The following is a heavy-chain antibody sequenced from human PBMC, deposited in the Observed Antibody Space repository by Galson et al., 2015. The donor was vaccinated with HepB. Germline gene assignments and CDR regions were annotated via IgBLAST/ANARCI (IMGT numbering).Heavy chain of an antibody. V-gene: IGHV3-7*03. CDR3: ARDLYRTSSGVYEYYYMDV. J-gene: IGHJ6*03. CDR2: IKHDGGEK. D-gene: IGHD6-6*01. Sequence: SLRLSCAASGFTLSSYWMSWVRQAPGKGLEWVANIKHDGGEKYYVDSVKGRFTMSRDNAKNSLYLQMNSLRAEDTAVYYCARDLYRTSSGVYEYYYMDVWGKGTTVTVSS. CDR1: GFTLSSYW.